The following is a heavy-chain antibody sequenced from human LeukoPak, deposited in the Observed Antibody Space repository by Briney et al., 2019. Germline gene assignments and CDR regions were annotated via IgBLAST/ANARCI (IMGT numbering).Heavy chain of an antibody. J-gene: IGHJ4*02. CDR2: ISGSGGST. CDR1: GFTFSSYA. Sequence: PGGSLRLSCAASGFTFSSYAMSWVRQAPGEGLEWVSAISGSGGSTYYADSVKGRFTISRDNSKNTLYLQMNSLRAEDTAVYYCAKDHIWAAAGNYYGVPFDYWGQGTLVTGSS. CDR3: AKDHIWAAAGNYYGVPFDY. V-gene: IGHV3-23*01. D-gene: IGHD6-13*01.